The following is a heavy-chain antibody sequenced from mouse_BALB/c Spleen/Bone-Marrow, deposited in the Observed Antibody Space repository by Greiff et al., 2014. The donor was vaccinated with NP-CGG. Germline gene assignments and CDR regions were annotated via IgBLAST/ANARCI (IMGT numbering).Heavy chain of an antibody. V-gene: IGHV2-9*02. CDR2: IWAGGTT. Sequence: VMLVESGPGLVAPSQSLSITCTVSGFSLTSYGVHWVRQPPGKGLEWLGVIWAGGTTNYNSALMSRLSISKDNSKSQVFLKMNSLQTDDTAMYYCARTLRLRDYFDYWGQGTTLTVSS. CDR1: GFSLTSYG. D-gene: IGHD1-2*01. J-gene: IGHJ2*01. CDR3: ARTLRLRDYFDY.